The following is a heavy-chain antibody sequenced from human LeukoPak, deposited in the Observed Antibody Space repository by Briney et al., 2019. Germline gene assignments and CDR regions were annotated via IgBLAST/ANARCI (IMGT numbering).Heavy chain of an antibody. Sequence: SETLSLTCTVSGGSISSGGYYWSWIRQPPGKGLEWIGYIYYRGNTNYNPSLKSRVIISIDTSRNQFSLKMSSVTAADTAVYFCARDSPPQYASSSAGFDYWGQGALVTVSS. CDR1: GGSISSGGYY. V-gene: IGHV4-61*08. J-gene: IGHJ4*02. D-gene: IGHD6-6*01. CDR2: IYYRGNT. CDR3: ARDSPPQYASSSAGFDY.